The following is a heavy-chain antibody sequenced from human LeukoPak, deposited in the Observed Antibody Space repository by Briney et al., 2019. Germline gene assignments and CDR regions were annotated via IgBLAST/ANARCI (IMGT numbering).Heavy chain of an antibody. CDR2: MNPNSGNT. CDR3: ARGMYYYESSGYYSYYYMDV. V-gene: IGHV1-8*03. Sequence: GASVKVSCKASGYTFTSYDINWVRQATGQGLEWMGWMNPNSGNTGYAQKFQGRVTITRNTSISTAYMELSSLRSEDTAVYYCARGMYYYESSGYYSYYYMDVWGKGTTVTVSS. D-gene: IGHD3-22*01. CDR1: GYTFTSYD. J-gene: IGHJ6*03.